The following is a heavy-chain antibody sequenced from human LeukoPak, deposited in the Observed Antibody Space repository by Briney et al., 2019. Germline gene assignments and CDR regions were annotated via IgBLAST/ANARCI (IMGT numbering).Heavy chain of an antibody. CDR3: AKFGLAGSGRLHDASDM. CDR1: GFAFSSYG. V-gene: IGHV3-23*01. D-gene: IGHD3-10*01. CDR2: ISGSGGST. J-gene: IGHJ3*02. Sequence: WGSLRLSCAASGFAFSSYGMTWVRQAPGKGLEWVSAISGSGGSTYYADSVKGRSTISRDNSKNTLYLVMNSLRVDDTAVYYCAKFGLAGSGRLHDASDMWGQGTMVPVSS.